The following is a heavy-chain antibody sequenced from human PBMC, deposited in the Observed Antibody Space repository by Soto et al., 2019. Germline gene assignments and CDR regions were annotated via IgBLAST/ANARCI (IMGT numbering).Heavy chain of an antibody. D-gene: IGHD5-18*01. Sequence: SXPTLFNPTETLTLTCTVSGFSLSNAGMGVSWIRQPPGKALEWLAHIFSSDEKSYRTSLETRLTVSKDTSKSQVVLTMTNMDPLDTATYYCARAVDRAISDIWFDPWGQGTQVTVSS. V-gene: IGHV2-26*01. J-gene: IGHJ5*02. CDR2: IFSSDEK. CDR3: ARAVDRAISDIWFDP. CDR1: GFSLSNAGMG.